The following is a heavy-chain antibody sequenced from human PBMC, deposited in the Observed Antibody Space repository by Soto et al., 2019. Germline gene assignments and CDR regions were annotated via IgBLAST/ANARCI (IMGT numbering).Heavy chain of an antibody. D-gene: IGHD3-3*01. V-gene: IGHV4-59*08. CDR2: IYYSGST. Sequence: SETLSLTCTVSGGSISSYYWSWIRQPPGKGLEWIGYIYYSGSTNYNPSLKSRVTISVDTSKNQFSLKLSSVTAADTAVYYCARLHYDFWSGYEPADYYYYYMDVWGKGTTVPVSS. CDR1: GGSISSYY. CDR3: ARLHYDFWSGYEPADYYYYYMDV. J-gene: IGHJ6*03.